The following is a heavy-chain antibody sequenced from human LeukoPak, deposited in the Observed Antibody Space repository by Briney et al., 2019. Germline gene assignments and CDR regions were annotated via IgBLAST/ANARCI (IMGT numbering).Heavy chain of an antibody. CDR2: ISGSNSYI. CDR1: GFTFNSYS. J-gene: IGHJ4*02. V-gene: IGHV3-21*01. D-gene: IGHD2-8*01. CDR3: ARGQGRYCTNGVCYRGWRWLQSNIDY. Sequence: GGSLRLSCAASGFTFNSYSMNWVRQAPGKGLEWVSSISGSNSYIYYADSMKGRFTISRDNAKNSLYLQMNSLRAEDTAVYYCARGQGRYCTNGVCYRGWRWLQSNIDYWGQGTLVTVSS.